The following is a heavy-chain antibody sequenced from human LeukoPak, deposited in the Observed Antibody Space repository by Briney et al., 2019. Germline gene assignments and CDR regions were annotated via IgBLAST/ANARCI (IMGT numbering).Heavy chain of an antibody. CDR1: GGSFSGYY. CDR3: ARVAPAALYYFDY. CDR2: INHSGST. Sequence: SETLSLTCAVYGGSFSGYYWSWIRQPPGKGLEWIGEINHSGSTNYNPSLKSRVTISVDTSKNQFSLKLSSVTAADTAVYYCARVAPAALYYFDYWGQGTLVTVSS. D-gene: IGHD2-2*01. V-gene: IGHV4-34*01. J-gene: IGHJ4*02.